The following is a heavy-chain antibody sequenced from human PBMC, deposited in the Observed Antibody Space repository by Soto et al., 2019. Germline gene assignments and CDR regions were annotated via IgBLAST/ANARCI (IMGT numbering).Heavy chain of an antibody. V-gene: IGHV3-30*03. CDR3: AIVRVTDSPLDP. CDR2: LAYDGSQK. CDR1: GFTFRSSG. D-gene: IGHD2-21*02. J-gene: IGHJ5*02. Sequence: QVHLVESGGGVVQPGTSLTLTCTASGFTFRSSGMHWVRQAPGKGLEWLAFLAYDGSQKFYADSVKGRFSISRDNTKNALYLHMSSLTAEDAAIYCCAIVRVTDSPLDPWGQGTLVTVSS.